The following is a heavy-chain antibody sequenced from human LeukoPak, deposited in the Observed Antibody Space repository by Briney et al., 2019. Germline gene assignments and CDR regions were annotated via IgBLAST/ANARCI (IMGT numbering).Heavy chain of an antibody. Sequence: PGGSLRLSCAASGFTFSSYAMHWVRQAPGKGLEYVSAISSNGDSTYYANSVKGRFTISRDNSKNTLYLQMGSLRAEDTAVYYCASGYSYFYFDYWGQGTLVTVSS. V-gene: IGHV3-64*01. CDR1: GFTFSSYA. CDR2: ISSNGDST. J-gene: IGHJ4*02. CDR3: ASGYSYFYFDY. D-gene: IGHD5-18*01.